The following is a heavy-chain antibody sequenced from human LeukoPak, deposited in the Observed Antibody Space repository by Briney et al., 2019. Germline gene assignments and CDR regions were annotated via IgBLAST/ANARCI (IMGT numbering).Heavy chain of an antibody. CDR1: GGSFSGYY. Sequence: SETLSLTCAVHGGSFSGYYWSWIRQPPGKGLEWIGEINHSGSINYNPSLKSRVTISVDTSKNQFSLKLSSVTAADTAVYYCARGLRLMTTVTTGDYWGQGTLVTVSS. CDR2: INHSGSI. D-gene: IGHD4-17*01. V-gene: IGHV4-34*01. J-gene: IGHJ4*02. CDR3: ARGLRLMTTVTTGDY.